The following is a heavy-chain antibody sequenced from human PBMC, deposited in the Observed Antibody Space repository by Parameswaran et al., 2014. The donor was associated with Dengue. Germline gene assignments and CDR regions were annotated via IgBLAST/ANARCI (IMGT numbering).Heavy chain of an antibody. V-gene: IGHV4-4*02. Sequence: RWIRQPPGKELEWIGEIYHSGSTNYNPSLKSRVTISVDKSKNQFSLKLSSVTAADTAVYYCARKDYFSPWRVFWGQGTLVTVSS. J-gene: IGHJ4*02. CDR2: IYHSGST. D-gene: IGHD2/OR15-2a*01. CDR3: ARKDYFSPWRVF.